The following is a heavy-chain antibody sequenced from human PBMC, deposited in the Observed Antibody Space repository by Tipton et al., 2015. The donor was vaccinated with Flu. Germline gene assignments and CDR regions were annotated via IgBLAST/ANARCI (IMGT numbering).Heavy chain of an antibody. J-gene: IGHJ4*02. V-gene: IGHV4-61*03. CDR2: FFYGETT. D-gene: IGHD3-3*01. CDR1: GGSISSSSYY. Sequence: TLSLTCTVSGGSISSSSYYWGWIRQPPGKGLEWVGYFFYGETTKYSPSLKSRATISIDTSKNHFSLILNSVTAADTAVYYCAKASGVLEWRSWTFDSWGKGSLVTVSS. CDR3: AKASGVLEWRSWTFDS.